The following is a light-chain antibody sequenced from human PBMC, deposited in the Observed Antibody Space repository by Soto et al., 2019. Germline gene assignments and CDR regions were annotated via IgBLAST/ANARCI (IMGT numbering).Light chain of an antibody. J-gene: IGKJ5*01. Sequence: EIVVTQSPATLSVSPGERATLSCRASQSVSSNLAWYQQKPGQAPRLLMYDASTRATGIPARFSGSGSGTDFTLTISSLQPEDSAVYFCQQRSNWPSITFGQGTRLEIK. CDR3: QQRSNWPSIT. V-gene: IGKV3-11*01. CDR1: QSVSSN. CDR2: DAS.